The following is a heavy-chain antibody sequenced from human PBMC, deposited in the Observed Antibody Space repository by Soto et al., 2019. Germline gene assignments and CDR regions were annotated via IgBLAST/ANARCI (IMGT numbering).Heavy chain of an antibody. V-gene: IGHV4-30-2*01. J-gene: IGHJ4*02. CDR2: IYHGST. Sequence: QLQLQESGSGLVTPSQTLSLTCAVYGGSISSGRYSWSWVRQPPGKGLEWIGYIYHGSTYYNPSLKRRVTISVDRSKNQFSLKLSSVTAADTAVYYCARAGGLGAVAVDYWGQGTLVTVSS. D-gene: IGHD6-19*01. CDR1: GGSISSGRYS. CDR3: ARAGGLGAVAVDY.